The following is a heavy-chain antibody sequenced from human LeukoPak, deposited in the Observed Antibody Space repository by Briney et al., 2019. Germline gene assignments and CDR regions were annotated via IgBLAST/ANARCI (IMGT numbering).Heavy chain of an antibody. CDR3: ARSKELGYCSGGSCHMPRDYSYYYYMDV. J-gene: IGHJ6*03. V-gene: IGHV5-51*01. Sequence: GESLKISCKGSGYSFTSYWIGWVRQMPGKGLEWMGIIYPGDSDTRYSPSFQGQVTVSADKSISTAYLQWSSLKASDTAMYYCARSKELGYCSGGSCHMPRDYSYYYYMDVWGKGTTVTVSS. D-gene: IGHD2-15*01. CDR2: IYPGDSDT. CDR1: GYSFTSYW.